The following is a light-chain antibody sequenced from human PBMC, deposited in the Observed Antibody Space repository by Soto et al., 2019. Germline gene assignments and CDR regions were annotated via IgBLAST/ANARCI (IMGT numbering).Light chain of an antibody. Sequence: IQMTQSPSTLSGSVGDRVTITCRASQTISSWLAWYQRKPGKAPKLLIYKASTLKSGVPSRFSGSGSGTEFTLTISSLQPDDFATYYCQPYNSYSEAFGQGTKV. V-gene: IGKV1-5*03. CDR2: KAS. J-gene: IGKJ1*01. CDR1: QTISSW. CDR3: QPYNSYSEA.